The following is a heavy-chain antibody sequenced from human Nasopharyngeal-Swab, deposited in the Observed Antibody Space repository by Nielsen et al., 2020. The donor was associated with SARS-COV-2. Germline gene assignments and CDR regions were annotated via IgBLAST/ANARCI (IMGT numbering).Heavy chain of an antibody. CDR1: GFTVSSNY. V-gene: IGHV3-53*01. Sequence: GESLKISCAASGFTVSSNYMSWVRQAPGKGLKWVSVIYSGGSTYYADSVKGRFTISRDNSKNTLYLQMNSLRAEDTAVYYCARGDYFDYWGQGTLVTVSS. CDR2: IYSGGST. CDR3: ARGDYFDY. J-gene: IGHJ4*02.